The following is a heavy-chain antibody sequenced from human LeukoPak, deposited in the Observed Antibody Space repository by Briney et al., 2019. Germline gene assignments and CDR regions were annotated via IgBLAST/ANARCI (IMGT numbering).Heavy chain of an antibody. CDR3: AKGCGSGIESAFDI. CDR1: GFTFDDYA. Sequence: GGSPRLSCAASGFTFDDYAMHWVRQAPGKGLEWVSGISWNSNSIGYAGSAKGRFTISRDNAKHSLYLQLNSLRAEDTAFYCAKGCGSGIESAFDIWGQGTMVTVSS. J-gene: IGHJ3*02. CDR2: ISWNSNSI. V-gene: IGHV3-9*01. D-gene: IGHD3-10*01.